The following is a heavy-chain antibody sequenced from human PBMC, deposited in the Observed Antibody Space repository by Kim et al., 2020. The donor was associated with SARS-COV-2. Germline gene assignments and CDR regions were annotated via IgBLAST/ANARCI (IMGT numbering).Heavy chain of an antibody. J-gene: IGHJ3*02. CDR2: I. V-gene: IGHV3-11*04. Sequence: IYYAESEKGRFTISRDTAKNSLYLQMKGLRAEDTAVYYCARVGGNDAFDIWGQGTMVTVSS. CDR3: ARVGGNDAFDI. D-gene: IGHD3-16*01.